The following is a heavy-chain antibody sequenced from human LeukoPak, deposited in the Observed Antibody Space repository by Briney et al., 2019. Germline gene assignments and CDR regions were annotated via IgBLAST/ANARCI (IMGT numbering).Heavy chain of an antibody. CDR2: IYSGGST. Sequence: GGSLRLSCAASGFTVSSNYMSWVRQAPGKGLEWVSVIYSGGSTYYADSVKGRFTISRHNSKTTLYLQMNSLRAEDTAVYYCARVSRERYYYYGMDVWGQGTTVTVSS. D-gene: IGHD1-26*01. CDR3: ARVSRERYYYYGMDV. CDR1: GFTVSSNY. J-gene: IGHJ6*02. V-gene: IGHV3-53*04.